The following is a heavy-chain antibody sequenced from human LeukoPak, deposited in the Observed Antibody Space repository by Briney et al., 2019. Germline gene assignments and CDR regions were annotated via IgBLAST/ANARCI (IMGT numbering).Heavy chain of an antibody. J-gene: IGHJ4*02. Sequence: SETLSLTCTVSGGSISSHYWSWIRQPPGKGLEWIGYIYYSGSTNYNPSLKSRVTISVDTSKNQFSLKLSSVTAADTAVYYCATHEENYYDSSGSATDYRGQGTLVTVSS. D-gene: IGHD3-22*01. CDR1: GGSISSHY. CDR2: IYYSGST. CDR3: ATHEENYYDSSGSATDY. V-gene: IGHV4-59*08.